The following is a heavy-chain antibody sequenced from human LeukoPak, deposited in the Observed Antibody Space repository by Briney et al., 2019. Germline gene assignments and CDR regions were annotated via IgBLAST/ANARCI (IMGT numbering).Heavy chain of an antibody. CDR3: ARELRYFDQLHRYYYYGMDV. CDR1: GFTFSDYY. Sequence: PGGSLRLSCAASGFTFSDYYMSWIRQAPGKGLEWVSYISSSGSTIYYADSVKGRFTISRDNAKNSLYLQMNSLRAEDTAVYYCARELRYFDQLHRYYYYGMDVWGQGTTVTVSS. V-gene: IGHV3-11*01. D-gene: IGHD3-9*01. J-gene: IGHJ6*02. CDR2: ISSSGSTI.